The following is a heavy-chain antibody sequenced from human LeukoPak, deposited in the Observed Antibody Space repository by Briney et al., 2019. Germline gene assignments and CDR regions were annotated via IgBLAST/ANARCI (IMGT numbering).Heavy chain of an antibody. CDR3: AREGDSSSLQH. CDR1: GYTFTSYY. CDR2: INPSGGST. Sequence: WASVKVSCKASGYTFTSYYMHWVRQAPGQGLEWMGIINPSGGSTSYAQKFQGRVTMTRDTSISTAYMELSRLRSDDTAVYYCAREGDSSSLQHWGQGTLVTVSS. J-gene: IGHJ1*01. V-gene: IGHV1-46*01. D-gene: IGHD6-13*01.